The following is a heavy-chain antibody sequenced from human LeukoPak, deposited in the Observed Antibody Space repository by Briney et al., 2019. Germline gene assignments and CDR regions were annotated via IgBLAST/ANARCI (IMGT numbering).Heavy chain of an antibody. CDR3: ARVLEAAAFDY. CDR2: ISSSSTYI. V-gene: IGHV3-21*01. CDR1: GFTFSSYS. J-gene: IGHJ4*02. Sequence: GGSLRLSCAASGFTFSSYSMNWVRQAPGKGLEWVSSISSSSTYIYSADSLKGRFTISRDNAKNSLYLQMNSLRAEDTAVYYCARVLEAAAFDYWGQGTLVNVSS. D-gene: IGHD6-13*01.